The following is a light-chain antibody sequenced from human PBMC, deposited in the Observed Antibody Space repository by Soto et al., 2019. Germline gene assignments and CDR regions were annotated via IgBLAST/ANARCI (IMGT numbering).Light chain of an antibody. J-gene: IGKJ4*01. Sequence: EIVLAQSPATLSLSPGERSTLSCRASQSFSSYLAWYQQKPGQAPRLLIYDASNRATGIPARFSGSGSGTDFPLTISSLEPEDFAVYYCQQRSNWPQEVNFGGGTKVEIK. CDR2: DAS. CDR1: QSFSSY. CDR3: QQRSNWPQEVN. V-gene: IGKV3-11*01.